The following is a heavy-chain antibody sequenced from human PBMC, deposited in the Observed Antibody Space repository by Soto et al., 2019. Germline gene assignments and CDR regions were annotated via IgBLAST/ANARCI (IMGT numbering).Heavy chain of an antibody. D-gene: IGHD1-26*01. V-gene: IGHV4-59*08. CDR2: IYYSGST. CDR1: GGSISSYY. Sequence: PSETLSLTCTVSGGSISSYYWSWIRQPPGKGLEWIGYIYYSGSTNYNPSLKSRVTISVDTSKNQFSLKLSSVTAADTAVYYCARRLNPVGYFDYWGQGTLVTVSS. J-gene: IGHJ4*02. CDR3: ARRLNPVGYFDY.